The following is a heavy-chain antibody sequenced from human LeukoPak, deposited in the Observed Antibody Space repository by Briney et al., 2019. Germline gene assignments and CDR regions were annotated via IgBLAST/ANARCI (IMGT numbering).Heavy chain of an antibody. CDR2: IYHSGST. J-gene: IGHJ5*02. D-gene: IGHD3-22*01. Sequence: SETLSLTCTVSGGSISSGGYYWSWIRQPPGKGLEWIGYIYHSGSTYYNPSLKSRVTISVDRSKNQFSLKLSSVTAADTAVYYCARSHRRYYDSSGYSTSDWFDPWGQGTLVTVSS. CDR3: ARSHRRYYDSSGYSTSDWFDP. CDR1: GGSISSGGYY. V-gene: IGHV4-30-2*01.